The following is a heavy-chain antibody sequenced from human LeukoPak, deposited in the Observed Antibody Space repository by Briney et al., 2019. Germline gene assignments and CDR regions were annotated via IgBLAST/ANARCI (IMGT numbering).Heavy chain of an antibody. CDR1: GYTFTSYG. CDR3: AREGQYYYDSSGYYYGDAFDI. Sequence: ASVKVSCKASGYTFTSYGISWVRQAPGQGLEWMGIINPSGGSTSYAQKFQGRVTMTRDMSTSTVYMELSSLRSEDTAVYYCAREGQYYYDSSGYYYGDAFDIWGQGTMVTVSS. D-gene: IGHD3-22*01. J-gene: IGHJ3*02. CDR2: INPSGGST. V-gene: IGHV1-46*01.